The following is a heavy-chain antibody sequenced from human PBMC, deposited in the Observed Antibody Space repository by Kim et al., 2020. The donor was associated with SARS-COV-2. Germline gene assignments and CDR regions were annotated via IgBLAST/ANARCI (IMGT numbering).Heavy chain of an antibody. J-gene: IGHJ4*02. V-gene: IGHV3-23*05. Sequence: GGSLRLSCAASGFTFSRRAMSWVRQVPGKGLEWIASVNNNNNPYYADSVKGRFTVSRDITKDTLYLQINSLRADDTALYYCAKAHPSSGWPTFDSWGQGT. CDR3: AKAHPSSGWPTFDS. D-gene: IGHD6-19*01. CDR2: VNNNNNP. CDR1: GFTFSRRA.